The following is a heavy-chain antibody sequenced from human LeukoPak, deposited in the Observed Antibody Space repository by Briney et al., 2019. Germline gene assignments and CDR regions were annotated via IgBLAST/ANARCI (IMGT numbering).Heavy chain of an antibody. V-gene: IGHV1-18*01. Sequence: ASVKVSCKASGYTFTSYGISWVRQAPGQGLEWMGWISAYNGNTNYAQKLQGRVTMTTDISTSTAYMELRSLRSDDTAVYYCARGPIAGSSGFEFDPWGQGTLVTVSS. D-gene: IGHD2-21*01. J-gene: IGHJ5*02. CDR1: GYTFTSYG. CDR3: ARGPIAGSSGFEFDP. CDR2: ISAYNGNT.